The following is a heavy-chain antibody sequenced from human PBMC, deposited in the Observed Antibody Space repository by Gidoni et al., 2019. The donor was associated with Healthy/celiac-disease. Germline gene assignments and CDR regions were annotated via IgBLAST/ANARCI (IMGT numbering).Heavy chain of an antibody. V-gene: IGHV3-23*01. CDR3: AKSDSSGYYYGDAFDI. CDR1: GFTFSSYA. Sequence: EVQLLESGGGLVQPGGSLSLSCAASGFTFSSYAMSWVRQAPGKGLERVSAISGSGGSTYYADSVKGRFNISRDNSKNTRYLQMNSLRAEDTAVYYCAKSDSSGYYYGDAFDIWGQGTMVTVSS. J-gene: IGHJ3*02. D-gene: IGHD3-22*01. CDR2: ISGSGGST.